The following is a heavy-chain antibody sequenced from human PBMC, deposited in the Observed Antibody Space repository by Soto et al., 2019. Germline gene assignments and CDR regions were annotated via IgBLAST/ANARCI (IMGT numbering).Heavy chain of an antibody. J-gene: IGHJ4*02. CDR1: GYTFSNYY. CDR2: INPSGGST. V-gene: IGHV1-46*01. Sequence: QVQLVQSGAEVKKPGASVTVSCKTSGYTFSNYYIYWVRQAPGQGLEWVAVINPSGGSTVYAQKFQGRVTVTGDTSTSTVYMELSSLMSEDTAVYFCARNPVGLNGGQWGQGTLVTVSS. D-gene: IGHD1-26*01. CDR3: ARNPVGLNGGQ.